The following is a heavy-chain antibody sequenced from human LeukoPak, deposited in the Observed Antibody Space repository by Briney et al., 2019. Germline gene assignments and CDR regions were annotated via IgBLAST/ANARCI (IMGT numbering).Heavy chain of an antibody. J-gene: IGHJ5*02. CDR2: ISYDGRNK. V-gene: IGHV3-30*04. CDR1: GFTFSSYA. CDR3: ARGRYGDENDNWFDP. Sequence: GRSLRLSCAASGFTFSSYAMHWVRQAPGKGLEWVAVISYDGRNKYYADSVKGRFTISRDNSKNTLYLQMNSLRAEDTAVYYCARGRYGDENDNWFDPWGQGTLVTVSS. D-gene: IGHD4-17*01.